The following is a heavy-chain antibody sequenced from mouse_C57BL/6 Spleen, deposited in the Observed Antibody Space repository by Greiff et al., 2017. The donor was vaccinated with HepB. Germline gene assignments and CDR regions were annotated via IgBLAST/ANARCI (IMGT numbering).Heavy chain of an antibody. CDR3: ARSGSSYAYWYFDV. V-gene: IGHV1-80*01. Sequence: QVQLVESGAELVKPGASVKISCKASGYAFSSYWMNWVKQRPGKGLEWIGQIYPGDGDTNYNGKFKGKATLTADKSSSTAYMQLSSLTSEDSAVYFCARSGSSYAYWYFDVWGTGTTVTVSS. CDR2: IYPGDGDT. CDR1: GYAFSSYW. D-gene: IGHD1-1*01. J-gene: IGHJ1*03.